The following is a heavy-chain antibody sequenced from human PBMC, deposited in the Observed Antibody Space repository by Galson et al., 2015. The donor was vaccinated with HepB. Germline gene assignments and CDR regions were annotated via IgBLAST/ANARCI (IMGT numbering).Heavy chain of an antibody. CDR1: GFTFSSYG. V-gene: IGHV3-30*02. CDR3: AKGCCIVGAKTLDY. Sequence: SLRLSCAASGFTFSSYGMHWVRQAPGKGLEWVAFILYDGSNKYYADSVKGRFTISRDNSKNTLYLQMNSLRAEDTAVYYCAKGCCIVGAKTLDYWGQGTLVTVSS. CDR2: ILYDGSNK. D-gene: IGHD1-26*01. J-gene: IGHJ4*02.